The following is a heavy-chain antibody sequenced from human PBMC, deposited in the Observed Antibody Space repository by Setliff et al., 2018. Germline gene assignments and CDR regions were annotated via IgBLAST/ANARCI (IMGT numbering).Heavy chain of an antibody. CDR2: IIPMFGT. CDR3: AGGQPLVRKYYYYMDV. V-gene: IGHV1-69*13. Sequence: ASVKVSCKASGGTFSSYVISWVREAPGQGLEWMGGIIPMFGTNHAQKFQGRVTITADESTSTAYMELSSLGSEDTAVYYCAGGQPLVRKYYYYMDVWGKGTTVTVSS. J-gene: IGHJ6*03. D-gene: IGHD3-10*01. CDR1: GGTFSSYV.